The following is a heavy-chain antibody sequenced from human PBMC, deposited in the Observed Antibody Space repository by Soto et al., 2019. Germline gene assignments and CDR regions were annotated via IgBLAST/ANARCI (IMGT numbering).Heavy chain of an antibody. V-gene: IGHV3-20*04. D-gene: IGHD4-17*01. CDR3: ARDHRWGYQYGDYGDS. CDR1: GFSVDEYG. CDR2: LDRNGKNT. J-gene: IGHJ5*01. Sequence: EVQLVESGGGVVRPGGSLRLACAASGFSVDEYGMSWVRQVPGKGLEWVSGLDRNGKNTSYADSVRGRFAISRDDAKNSLYLQMDSLRAEDTAVYYCARDHRWGYQYGDYGDSWGQGTLVTVSS.